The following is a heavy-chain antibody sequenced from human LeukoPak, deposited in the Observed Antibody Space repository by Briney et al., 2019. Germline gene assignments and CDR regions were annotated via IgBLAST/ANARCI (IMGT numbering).Heavy chain of an antibody. V-gene: IGHV3-53*01. CDR2: IYSGGST. D-gene: IGHD1-26*01. CDR1: GFTVSSNY. CDR3: ARGEVFYYYAMDV. Sequence: GGSLRLSCAASGFTVSSNYMNWVRQAPGKGLEWVSVIYSGGSTYYADSVKGRFTFSRDNSKNTLYLQMNSLRAEDTAVYYCARGEVFYYYAMDVWGQGTTVTVSS. J-gene: IGHJ6*02.